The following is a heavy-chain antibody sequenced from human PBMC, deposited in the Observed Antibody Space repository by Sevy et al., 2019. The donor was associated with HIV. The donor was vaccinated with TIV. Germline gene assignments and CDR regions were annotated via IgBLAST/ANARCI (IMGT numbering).Heavy chain of an antibody. J-gene: IGHJ6*02. V-gene: IGHV3-15*01. D-gene: IGHD2-2*01. CDR2: IKSKTDGGTT. CDR1: GFTFSNAW. CDR3: TTSNAYCSSTSSSLYYYYGMDV. Sequence: GESLKISCAASGFTFSNAWMSWVRQAPGKGLEWVGRIKSKTDGGTTDCAASVKGRFTISRDDSKNTLYLQMNSLKTEDTAVYYCTTSNAYCSSTSSSLYYYYGMDVWGQGTTVTVSS.